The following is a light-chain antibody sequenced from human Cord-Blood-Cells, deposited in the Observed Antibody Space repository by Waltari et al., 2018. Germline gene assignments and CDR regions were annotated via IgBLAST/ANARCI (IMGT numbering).Light chain of an antibody. Sequence: IVMTQSPDSLAVSLGEGATINCKSSQSVLYSSNNKNYLAWYQQKPGQPPKLLIYWASTRESGVPDRFSGSGSGTDFTLTISSLQAEDVAVYYCQQYYSTPLTFGPGTKVDIK. CDR1: QSVLYSSNNKNY. CDR2: WAS. V-gene: IGKV4-1*01. CDR3: QQYYSTPLT. J-gene: IGKJ3*01.